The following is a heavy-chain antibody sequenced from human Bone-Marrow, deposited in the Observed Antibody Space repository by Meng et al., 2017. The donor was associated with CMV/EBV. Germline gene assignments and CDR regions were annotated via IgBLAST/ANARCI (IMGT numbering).Heavy chain of an antibody. V-gene: IGHV3-30*02. CDR3: AKNLFNGILTGYSISSYYYYGMDV. CDR2: IRYDGSNK. J-gene: IGHJ6*02. Sequence: GESLKISCAASGFTFSSYGMHWVRQAPGKGLEWVAFIRYDGSNKYYADSVKGRFTISRDNSKNTLYLQMNSLRAEDTAVYYCAKNLFNGILTGYSISSYYYYGMDVWGQGTTVPVSS. CDR1: GFTFSSYG. D-gene: IGHD3-9*01.